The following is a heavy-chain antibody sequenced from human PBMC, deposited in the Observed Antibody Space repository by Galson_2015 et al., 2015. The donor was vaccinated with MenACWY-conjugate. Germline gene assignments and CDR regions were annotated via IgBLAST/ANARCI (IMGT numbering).Heavy chain of an antibody. Sequence: LRLSCAASGFTFSSYGMHWVRQAPGKGLEWVAVIWSDGSNEYSADSVKGRFTISRDNSKNTLYLQMNSLRAEDTSVYYCARDYCSSTSCYFDYWGQGTLVTVSS. J-gene: IGHJ4*02. CDR1: GFTFSSYG. V-gene: IGHV3-33*01. D-gene: IGHD2-2*01. CDR2: IWSDGSNE. CDR3: ARDYCSSTSCYFDY.